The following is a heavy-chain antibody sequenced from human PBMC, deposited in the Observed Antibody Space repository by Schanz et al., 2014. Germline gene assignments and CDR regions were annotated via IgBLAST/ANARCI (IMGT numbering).Heavy chain of an antibody. Sequence: DVQLLESGGGLVQPGESLRLSCAASGFTFTTYAMTWVRQAPGKGLEWVGRIKSNTDGGTTDYATPVKGRFTISRDDSKNTLYLQMNSLKTEDTAVYYCTTGGRRGYSHYFYGMDVWGQGTTVTVSS. V-gene: IGHV3-15*01. D-gene: IGHD5-18*01. CDR1: GFTFTTYA. CDR3: TTGGRRGYSHYFYGMDV. CDR2: IKSNTDGGTT. J-gene: IGHJ6*02.